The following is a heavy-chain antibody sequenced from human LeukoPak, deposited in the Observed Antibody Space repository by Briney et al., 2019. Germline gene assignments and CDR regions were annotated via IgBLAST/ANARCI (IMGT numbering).Heavy chain of an antibody. J-gene: IGHJ4*02. Sequence: GGSLRLSCAASGFTFSSYGMHWVRQAPGKGLEWVAVIWYDGSNKYYADSVKGRFTISRDNSKNTLYLQMNSLRAEDTAVYYCARGWSDCSGASCYPLPFDYWGQGTLVTVSS. CDR2: IWYDGSNK. CDR1: GFTFSSYG. D-gene: IGHD2-2*01. V-gene: IGHV3-33*01. CDR3: ARGWSDCSGASCYPLPFDY.